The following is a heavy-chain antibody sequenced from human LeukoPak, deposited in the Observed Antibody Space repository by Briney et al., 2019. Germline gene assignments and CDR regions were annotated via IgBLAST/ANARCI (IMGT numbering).Heavy chain of an antibody. CDR1: GGTFSSYA. Sequence: SVKVSCKASGGTFSSYAISWVRQAPGQGLEWMGRIIPILGIANYAQKFQGRVTITADKSTSTAYMELSSQRSEDTAVYYCAREGYYDSSGYYYFDYWGQGTLVTVSS. V-gene: IGHV1-69*04. CDR2: IIPILGIA. J-gene: IGHJ4*02. CDR3: AREGYYDSSGYYYFDY. D-gene: IGHD3-22*01.